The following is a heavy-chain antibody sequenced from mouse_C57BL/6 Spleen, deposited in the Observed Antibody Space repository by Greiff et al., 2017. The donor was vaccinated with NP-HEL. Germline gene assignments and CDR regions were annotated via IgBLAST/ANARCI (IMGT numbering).Heavy chain of an antibody. CDR3: ARRGDSSGYVDYFDY. V-gene: IGHV1-72*01. Sequence: QVQLQQSGAELVKPGASVKLSCKASGYTFTSYWMHWVKQRPGRGLEWIGRIDPNSGGTKYNEKFKSKATLTVDKPSSTAYMQLSSRTSEDSAVYYCARRGDSSGYVDYFDYWGQGTTLTVSS. D-gene: IGHD3-2*02. J-gene: IGHJ2*01. CDR1: GYTFTSYW. CDR2: IDPNSGGT.